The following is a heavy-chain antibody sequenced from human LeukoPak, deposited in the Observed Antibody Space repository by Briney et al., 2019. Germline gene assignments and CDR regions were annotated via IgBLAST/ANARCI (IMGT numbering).Heavy chain of an antibody. CDR3: ARDLDERAAPLDYGMDV. CDR1: GYTFTSYG. Sequence: ASVKVCCKASGYTFTSYGISWVRQAPGQGLEWMGWISAYNGNTNYAQKLQGRVTMTTDTSTSTAYMELRSLRSDDTAVYYCARDLDERAAPLDYGMDVWGQGTTVTVSS. CDR2: ISAYNGNT. D-gene: IGHD2-15*01. J-gene: IGHJ6*02. V-gene: IGHV1-18*01.